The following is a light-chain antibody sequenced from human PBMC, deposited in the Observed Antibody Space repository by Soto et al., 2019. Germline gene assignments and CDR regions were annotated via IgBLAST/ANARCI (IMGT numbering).Light chain of an antibody. CDR2: GAS. CDR1: QSVSSSY. CDR3: KQFSSYPLT. J-gene: IGKJ4*01. Sequence: EIVLPQSPGTLSLSPGERATLSCRASQSVSSSYLAWYQQKPGQAPRLLIYGASSRATGIPDRFSGGGSGTDFTLTIRRLEPEDFAVYYCKQFSSYPLTVGGGTKVDI. V-gene: IGKV3-20*01.